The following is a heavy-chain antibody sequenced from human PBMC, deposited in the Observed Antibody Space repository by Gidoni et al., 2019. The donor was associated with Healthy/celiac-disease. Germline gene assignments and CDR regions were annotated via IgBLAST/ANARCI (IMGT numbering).Heavy chain of an antibody. CDR2: ISSSSSYI. Sequence: EVQLVESGGGLVKPGGSLRLSCAASGFPFSSYSMNWVRQAPGKGLEWVSSISSSSSYIYYADSVKGRFTISRDNAKNSLYLQMNSLRAEDTAVYYCAREPDGPGGSYPDYWGQGTLVTVSS. CDR1: GFPFSSYS. J-gene: IGHJ4*02. D-gene: IGHD1-26*01. CDR3: AREPDGPGGSYPDY. V-gene: IGHV3-21*01.